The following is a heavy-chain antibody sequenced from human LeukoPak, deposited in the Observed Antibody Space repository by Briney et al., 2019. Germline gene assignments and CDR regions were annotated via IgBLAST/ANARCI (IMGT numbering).Heavy chain of an antibody. CDR1: GFTFDNYA. J-gene: IGHJ4*02. CDR2: ISFDGNQE. V-gene: IGHV3-30-3*01. Sequence: GGSLRLSCEASGFTFDNYAMHWVRQAPGRRLEWVAVISFDGNQEYYPDSVRGRFTISRDNSKNTLYLQMNGLKTEDTAVYYCAREGSIVARTDYWGQGALVIVSS. D-gene: IGHD3-16*02. CDR3: AREGSIVARTDY.